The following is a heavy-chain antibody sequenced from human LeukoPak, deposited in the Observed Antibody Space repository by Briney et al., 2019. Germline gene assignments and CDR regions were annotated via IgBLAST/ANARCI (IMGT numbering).Heavy chain of an antibody. J-gene: IGHJ4*02. CDR1: GYSISSGYY. V-gene: IGHV4-38-2*01. CDR2: IYHSGST. CDR3: ARSRYYYDSSGYYLDY. Sequence: SETLSLTCAVSGYSISSGYYWGWIRQPPGKGLEWIGSIYHSGSTYYNPSLKSRVTISVDTSKNQFSLKLSSVTAADTAVYYCARSRYYYDSSGYYLDYWGQGTLVTVSS. D-gene: IGHD3-22*01.